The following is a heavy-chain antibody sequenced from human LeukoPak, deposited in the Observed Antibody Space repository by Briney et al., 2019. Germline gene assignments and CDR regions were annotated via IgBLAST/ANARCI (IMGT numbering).Heavy chain of an antibody. CDR1: GFTFSSYA. V-gene: IGHV3-23*01. D-gene: IGHD2-2*01. J-gene: IGHJ4*02. Sequence: PGGSLRLSCAASGFTFSSYAMSWVRQAPGKGLERVSAISGSGGSTYYADSVKGRFTISRDNSKNTLYLQMNSLRAEDTAVYYCAKTDIVVVPAAMRGYYFDYWGQGTLVTVSS. CDR2: ISGSGGST. CDR3: AKTDIVVVPAAMRGYYFDY.